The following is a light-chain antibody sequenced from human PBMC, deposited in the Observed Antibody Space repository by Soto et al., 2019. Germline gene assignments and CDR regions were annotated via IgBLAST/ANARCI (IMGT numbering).Light chain of an antibody. CDR1: STDVGGYNY. CDR3: SSYAGTNNYV. Sequence: QSVLTQPPSASGSPGQSVTISCTGTSTDVGGYNYVSWYQQHPGKAPKLMISEVSKRPSGVPDRFSGSKSGNTASLTVSGLQAEDGADYYCSSYAGTNNYVFGTGTKLTVL. J-gene: IGLJ1*01. CDR2: EVS. V-gene: IGLV2-8*01.